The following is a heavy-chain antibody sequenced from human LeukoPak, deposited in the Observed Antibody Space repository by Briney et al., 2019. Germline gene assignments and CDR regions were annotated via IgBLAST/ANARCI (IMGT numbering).Heavy chain of an antibody. Sequence: SETLSLTCTVSGGSISSGDYYWSWIRQPPGKGLEWIGYIYYSGSTYYNPSLKSRVTISVDTSKNQVSLKLSSVTAADTAVYYCAREGIPGLLLRTYFDYWGQGTLVTVSS. CDR1: GGSISSGDYY. J-gene: IGHJ4*02. CDR2: IYYSGST. D-gene: IGHD6-13*01. V-gene: IGHV4-30-4*08. CDR3: AREGIPGLLLRTYFDY.